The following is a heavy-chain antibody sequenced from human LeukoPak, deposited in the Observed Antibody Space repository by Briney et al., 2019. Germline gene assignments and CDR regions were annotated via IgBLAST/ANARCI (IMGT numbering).Heavy chain of an antibody. D-gene: IGHD3-22*01. J-gene: IGHJ4*02. CDR2: IYTSGST. CDR1: GGSISSHY. Sequence: PSETLSLTCTVSGGSISSHYWSWIRQPAGKGLEWIGRIYTSGSTNYNPSLKSRVTMSVDTSKNQFSLKLSSVTAADTAVYYCARVGYDSSGYYPSFDYWGQGTLVTVSS. V-gene: IGHV4-4*07. CDR3: ARVGYDSSGYYPSFDY.